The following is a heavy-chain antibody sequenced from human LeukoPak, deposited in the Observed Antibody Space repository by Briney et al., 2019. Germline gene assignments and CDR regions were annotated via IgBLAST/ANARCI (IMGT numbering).Heavy chain of an antibody. CDR2: IKSKTDGGTT. D-gene: IGHD3-9*01. CDR3: TTGAYDILTGYYHWYFDL. Sequence: GGSLRLSCATSGFTFTNAWMSWVRQAPGRGLEWVGRIKSKTDGGTTDYAAPVKGRFTISRDDSKNTLYLQMNSLKTEDTAVYYCTTGAYDILTGYYHWYFDLWGRGTLVTVSS. J-gene: IGHJ2*01. V-gene: IGHV3-15*01. CDR1: GFTFTNAW.